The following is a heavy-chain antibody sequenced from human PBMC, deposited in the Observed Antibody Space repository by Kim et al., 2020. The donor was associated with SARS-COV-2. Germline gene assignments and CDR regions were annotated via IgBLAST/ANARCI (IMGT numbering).Heavy chain of an antibody. Sequence: GGSLRLSCAASGFTFSSYDMHWVRQATGKGLEWVSAIGTAGDTYYPGSVKGRFTISRENAKNSLYLQMNSLRAGDTAVYYCARGGGIAAARADYWGQGTLVTVSS. V-gene: IGHV3-13*04. CDR3: ARGGGIAAARADY. D-gene: IGHD6-13*01. J-gene: IGHJ4*02. CDR1: GFTFSSYD. CDR2: IGTAGDT.